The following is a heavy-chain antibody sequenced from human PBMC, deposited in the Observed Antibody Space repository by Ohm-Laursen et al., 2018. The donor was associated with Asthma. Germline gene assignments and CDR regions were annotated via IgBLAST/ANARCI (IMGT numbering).Heavy chain of an antibody. D-gene: IGHD3-22*01. CDR3: AKGDLGWYGNSAYSH. Sequence: PLRLSCTASGFTFSSYGMHWVRQAPGKGLEWVAVISYHGYNEYYLDSVKGRFTISRDESKNTLFLQMNSLRAEDTALYYCAKGDLGWYGNSAYSHWGQGTLVTVSS. J-gene: IGHJ4*02. CDR1: GFTFSSYG. CDR2: ISYHGYNE. V-gene: IGHV3-30*18.